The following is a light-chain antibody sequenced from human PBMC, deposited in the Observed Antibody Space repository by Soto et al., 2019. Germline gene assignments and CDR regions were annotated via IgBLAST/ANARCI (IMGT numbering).Light chain of an antibody. CDR2: ASS. CDR1: QTTNNY. J-gene: IGKJ5*01. V-gene: IGKV1-39*01. CDR3: QQCHATPLT. Sequence: DIQMTQSPASLSASVGDTVTITCRASQTTNNYVNGYQLKPGKENKLRIYASSTLQTGVPSRFSGSGCGTDFTLTITTLQPEDGGMYYCQQCHATPLTFGQGTRLEIK.